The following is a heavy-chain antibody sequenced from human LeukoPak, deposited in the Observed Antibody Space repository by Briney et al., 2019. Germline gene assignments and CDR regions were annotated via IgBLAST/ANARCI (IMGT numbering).Heavy chain of an antibody. V-gene: IGHV3-7*02. CDR2: IKQDASEK. J-gene: IGHJ4*02. Sequence: GGSLRLSCAGSGITLSSYWMSWVRQAPGKGLEWVGNIKQDASEKYFVDSLRGRFTISRDNAKNSLYLQMNSLRAEDTAVYYCARAGGYLDYWGQGTLVTVSS. CDR1: GITLSSYW. D-gene: IGHD6-13*01. CDR3: ARAGGYLDY.